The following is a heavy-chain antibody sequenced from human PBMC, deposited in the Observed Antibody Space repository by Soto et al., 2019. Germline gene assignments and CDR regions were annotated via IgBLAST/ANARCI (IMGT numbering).Heavy chain of an antibody. CDR2: ISSTTNYI. V-gene: IGHV3-21*06. CDR1: GFTFTRYR. Sequence: GGSLRLSCAASGFTFTRYRMNRVRQAPGKGLEWVSSISSTTNYIYYGDSMKGRFTISRDNAKNSLYLEMNSLRAEDTAVYYCARESEDLTSNFDYWGQGTLVAFSS. J-gene: IGHJ4*01. CDR3: ARESEDLTSNFDY.